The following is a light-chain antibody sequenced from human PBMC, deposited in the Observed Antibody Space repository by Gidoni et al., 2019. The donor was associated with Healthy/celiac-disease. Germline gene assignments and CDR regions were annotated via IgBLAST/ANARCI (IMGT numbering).Light chain of an antibody. CDR3: RQASSCTRLT. CDR1: QGISSW. Sequence: DPVSITCRARQGISSWSAWYQQKPGKAPKLLIYDAASLLSRVPSRFSGSGSGTDFTITISSRQPEDFATYYCRQASSCTRLTFGGGTKVEIK. V-gene: IGKV1-12*01. J-gene: IGKJ4*01. CDR2: DAA.